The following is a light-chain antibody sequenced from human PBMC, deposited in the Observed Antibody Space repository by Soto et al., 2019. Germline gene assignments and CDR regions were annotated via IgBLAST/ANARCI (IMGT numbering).Light chain of an antibody. CDR3: SSYSISTADL. Sequence: QSVLTQPASVSGSPGQSITISCTGTSSDVGGYDYVSWYQLHPGKAPKLMVFEVSNRPSGVSYRFSGSKSGNTASLTISGLQAEDEADYFCSSYSISTADLFGTGTQLTVL. J-gene: IGLJ1*01. CDR2: EVS. V-gene: IGLV2-14*01. CDR1: SSDVGGYDY.